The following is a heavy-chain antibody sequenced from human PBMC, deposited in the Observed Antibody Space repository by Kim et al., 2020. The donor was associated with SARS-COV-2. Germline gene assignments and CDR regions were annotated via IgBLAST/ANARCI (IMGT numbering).Heavy chain of an antibody. V-gene: IGHV4-31*03. CDR1: GGSIRSGGYY. CDR3: ARDETGHFDY. CDR2: IYYSGST. Sequence: SETLSLTCTVSGGSIRSGGYYWSWIRQHPGKGLEWIGYIYYSGSTYYNPSLKSRVTISVDTSKNQFSLKLISVTAADTAVYYCARDETGHFDYWGQGTLVTVSS. J-gene: IGHJ4*02. D-gene: IGHD3-9*01.